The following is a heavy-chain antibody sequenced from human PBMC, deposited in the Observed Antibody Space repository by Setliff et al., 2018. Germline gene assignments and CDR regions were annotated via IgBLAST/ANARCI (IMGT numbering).Heavy chain of an antibody. CDR3: AGSVGGSPNYYGLDV. CDR2: INPGGLSS. J-gene: IGHJ6*02. CDR1: GYSFTSHY. Sequence: ASVKVSCKTSGYSFTSHYMHWVRQAPGQGLEWMGIINPGGLSSSSTQKFEGRVTMTRDTSTSTVYMELNSLTSDDTAVYYCAGSVGGSPNYYGLDVWGQGTTVTVSS. D-gene: IGHD3-16*01. V-gene: IGHV1-46*01.